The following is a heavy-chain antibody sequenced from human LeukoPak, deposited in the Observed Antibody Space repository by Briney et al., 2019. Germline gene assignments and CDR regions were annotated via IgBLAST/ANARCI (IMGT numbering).Heavy chain of an antibody. D-gene: IGHD1-26*01. Sequence: SQTLSLTCTVSGGSISSGGYSWSWIRQHPGKGLEWLGYIYYSGSTYYNPSLKSRVTISVDTSKNQFSLKLSSVTAADTAAYYCAREAGATTSPFDYWGQGTLVTVSS. CDR3: AREAGATTSPFDY. CDR1: GGSISSGGYS. J-gene: IGHJ4*02. CDR2: IYYSGST. V-gene: IGHV4-31*03.